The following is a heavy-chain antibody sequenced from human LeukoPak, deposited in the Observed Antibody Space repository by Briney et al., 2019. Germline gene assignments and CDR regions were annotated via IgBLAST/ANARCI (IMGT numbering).Heavy chain of an antibody. CDR1: GFTFSHYG. D-gene: IGHD3-3*01. CDR3: ARGPSARFFGVAKGAFDI. Sequence: GGPLRLSCAASGFTFSHYGMHWVRQAPGKGLDWVAFIRYDGSNNYYADSVKGRFTISRDNSKNTLDLQMNSLRAEDNAVYYCARGPSARFFGVAKGAFDIWGQGTMVTVSS. V-gene: IGHV3-30*02. CDR2: IRYDGSNN. J-gene: IGHJ3*02.